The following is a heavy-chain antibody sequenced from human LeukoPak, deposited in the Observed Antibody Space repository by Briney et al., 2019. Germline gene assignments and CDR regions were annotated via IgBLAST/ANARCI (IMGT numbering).Heavy chain of an antibody. CDR1: GFTFSSYS. V-gene: IGHV3-48*04. Sequence: PGGSLRLSCAASGFTFSSYSMNWVRQAPGKGLEWGSYISSSGSTITYADPARGRFPIYRAHAKNSLYLQMNSLRADDTAVYYCARDDTYYYGMDVWGQGATVTVSS. CDR2: ISSSGSTI. J-gene: IGHJ6*02. CDR3: ARDDTYYYGMDV.